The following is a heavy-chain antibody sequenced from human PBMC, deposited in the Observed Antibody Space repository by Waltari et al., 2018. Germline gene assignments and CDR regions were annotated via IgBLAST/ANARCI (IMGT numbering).Heavy chain of an antibody. CDR3: TTDRGISVRPLFDR. CDR1: GLSVSNAW. V-gene: IGHV3-15*01. CDR2: LKSKSAGWTT. Sequence: EVQLAESGGGLVKPGGSLRLSCAISGLSVSNAWLGWVRQAPGKGLEWIGRLKSKSAGWTTDFAAPVQGRFTISRDDSKNTMNLQMNSLKTEDTAVYYCTTDRGISVRPLFDRWGRGTLVTVSS. J-gene: IGHJ5*02. D-gene: IGHD6-6*01.